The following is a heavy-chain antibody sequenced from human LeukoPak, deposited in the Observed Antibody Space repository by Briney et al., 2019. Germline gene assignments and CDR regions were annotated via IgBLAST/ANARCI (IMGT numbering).Heavy chain of an antibody. Sequence: GGSLRLSCEASGFTFSDYTMIWVRQAPGKGLEWVSYISNSSSTIYYSDSLKGRFTISRYNAKNSLYLQMNRLRDEDTAVYYCAKDSDYYHSSGYYYAYFQHWGQGTLVTVSS. CDR2: ISNSSSTI. D-gene: IGHD3-22*01. V-gene: IGHV3-48*02. J-gene: IGHJ1*01. CDR3: AKDSDYYHSSGYYYAYFQH. CDR1: GFTFSDYT.